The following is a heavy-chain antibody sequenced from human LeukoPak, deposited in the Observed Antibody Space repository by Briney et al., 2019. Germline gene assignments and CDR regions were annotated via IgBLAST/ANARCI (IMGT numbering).Heavy chain of an antibody. D-gene: IGHD6-13*01. J-gene: IGHJ5*02. V-gene: IGHV3-30-3*01. Sequence: PGGSLRLSCAASGVTFSSYAMHWVRQAPGKGLEWVAVISYDGSNKYYADSVKGRFTISRDNSKNTLYLQMNSLRAEDTAVYYCARAGSSSWYNWFDPWGQGTLVTVSS. CDR2: ISYDGSNK. CDR3: ARAGSSSWYNWFDP. CDR1: GVTFSSYA.